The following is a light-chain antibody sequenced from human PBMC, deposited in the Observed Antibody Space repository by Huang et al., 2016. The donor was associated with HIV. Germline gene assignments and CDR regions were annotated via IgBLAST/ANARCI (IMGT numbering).Light chain of an antibody. Sequence: IVMTQSPATLSVSPGEGATLSCRASQSVGSNLAWYQQRPGQAPRLLFYGASTRATGVPVRFSGRGSGTDFTLTISGPQSEDSAVYYCQQYSDRPPWTFGQGTKVE. CDR2: GAS. CDR1: QSVGSN. CDR3: QQYSDRPPWT. V-gene: IGKV3-15*01. J-gene: IGKJ1*01.